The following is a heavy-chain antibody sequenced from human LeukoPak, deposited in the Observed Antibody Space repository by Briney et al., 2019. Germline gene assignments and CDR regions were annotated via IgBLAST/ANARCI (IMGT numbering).Heavy chain of an antibody. V-gene: IGHV1-2*02. CDR1: RYTFTGYY. J-gene: IGHJ4*02. CDR2: INPNSGGT. Sequence: ASVKVSCKASRYTFTGYYMHWVRQAPGQGLEWMGWINPNSGGTNYAQKFQGRVTMTRDTSISTAYMELSRLRSDDTAVYYCAREANYYDSSGYHFDYWGQGTLVTVSS. CDR3: AREANYYDSSGYHFDY. D-gene: IGHD3-22*01.